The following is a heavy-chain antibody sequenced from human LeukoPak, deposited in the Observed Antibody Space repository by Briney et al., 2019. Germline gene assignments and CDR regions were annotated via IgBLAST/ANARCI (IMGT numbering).Heavy chain of an antibody. J-gene: IGHJ3*02. Sequence: GGSLRLSCAASGFTFSGYPIHWVRQAPGKGLEWVAVISYDGSNKYYADSVKGRFTISRDNSKNTLYLQMNSLRAEDTAVYYCAKDSSPGMYDAFDIWGQGTMVTVSS. V-gene: IGHV3-30*04. CDR1: GFTFSGYP. CDR3: AKDSSPGMYDAFDI. CDR2: ISYDGSNK. D-gene: IGHD3-10*01.